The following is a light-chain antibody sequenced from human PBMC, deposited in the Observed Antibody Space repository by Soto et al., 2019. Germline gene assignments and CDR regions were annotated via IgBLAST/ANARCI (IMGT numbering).Light chain of an antibody. CDR3: QQYSSPPQVT. CDR1: QSVLRSSNNKHY. J-gene: IGKJ1*01. V-gene: IGKV4-1*01. Sequence: DIVMTQSPDSLAVSLGERATINCRSSQSVLRSSNNKHYLAWYQQKPGQPPKLLIYWASTRESGVPDRFSGSGSGTDFTLTISSLQAEDVAIYYCQQYSSPPQVTFGQGTRVEIK. CDR2: WAS.